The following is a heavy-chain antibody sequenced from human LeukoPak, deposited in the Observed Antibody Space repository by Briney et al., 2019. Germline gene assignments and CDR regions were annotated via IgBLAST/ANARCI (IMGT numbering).Heavy chain of an antibody. CDR3: ARIDYDILTGYYRRYYYYYMDV. CDR1: GGSISSSSYY. Sequence: SETLSLTCTVSGGSISSSSYYWGWIRQPPGKGLEWIGSICYSGSTYYNPSLKSRVTISVDTSKNQFSLKLSSVTAADTAVYYCARIDYDILTGYYRRYYYYYMDVWGKGTTVTISS. CDR2: ICYSGST. D-gene: IGHD3-9*01. V-gene: IGHV4-39*01. J-gene: IGHJ6*03.